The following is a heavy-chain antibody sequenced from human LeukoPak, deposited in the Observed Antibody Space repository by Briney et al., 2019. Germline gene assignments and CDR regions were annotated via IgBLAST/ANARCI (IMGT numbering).Heavy chain of an antibody. D-gene: IGHD5-24*01. CDR2: IIPIFGTA. Sequence: GASVKVSCKASGGTFSSYAISWVRQAPGQGLEWMGGIIPIFGTANYAQKFQGRVTITADESTSTAYMELSSLRSKDTAVYYCARGIRIRRDGYNVSYNWFDPWGQGTLVTVSS. V-gene: IGHV1-69*13. J-gene: IGHJ5*02. CDR3: ARGIRIRRDGYNVSYNWFDP. CDR1: GGTFSSYA.